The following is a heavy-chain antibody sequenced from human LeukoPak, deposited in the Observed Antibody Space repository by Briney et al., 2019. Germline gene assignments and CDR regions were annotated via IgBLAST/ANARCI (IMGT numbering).Heavy chain of an antibody. CDR1: GYTFTGYY. D-gene: IGHD5-18*01. Sequence: GASVKVSCKASGYTFTGYYMHWVRQAPGQGLEWMGWINPNSGGTNYAQKCQGRVTMTRDTSISTAYMELSRLRSDDTAVYYCARATVDTAMVTDGYYFDYWGQGTLVTVSS. CDR3: ARATVDTAMVTDGYYFDY. CDR2: INPNSGGT. J-gene: IGHJ4*02. V-gene: IGHV1-2*02.